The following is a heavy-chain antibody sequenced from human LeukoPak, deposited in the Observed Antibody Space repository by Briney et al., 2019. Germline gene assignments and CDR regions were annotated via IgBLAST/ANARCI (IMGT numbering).Heavy chain of an antibody. Sequence: PETLSLTCAVYGGSFSGYYWSWIRQPPGKGLEWIGEINHSGSTNYNPSLKSRFTISVDTSKNQFSLRMRSVTAADTAVYYCARARETVAIDYWGQGALVTVSS. CDR1: GGSFSGYY. CDR2: INHSGST. J-gene: IGHJ4*02. V-gene: IGHV4-34*01. CDR3: ARARETVAIDY. D-gene: IGHD5-12*01.